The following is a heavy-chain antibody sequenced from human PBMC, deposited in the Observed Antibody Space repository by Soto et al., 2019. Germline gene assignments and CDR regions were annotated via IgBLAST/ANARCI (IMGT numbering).Heavy chain of an antibody. D-gene: IGHD2-15*01. CDR2: INAGNGNT. Sequence: ASVKVSCKASGYTFTSYAMHWVRQAPGQRLEWMGWINAGNGNTKYSQKFQGRVTITRDTSASTAYMELSSLRSEDTAVYYCARKRVEEDGDYYYYGMDVWGQVTTVTVSS. V-gene: IGHV1-3*01. J-gene: IGHJ6*02. CDR3: ARKRVEEDGDYYYYGMDV. CDR1: GYTFTSYA.